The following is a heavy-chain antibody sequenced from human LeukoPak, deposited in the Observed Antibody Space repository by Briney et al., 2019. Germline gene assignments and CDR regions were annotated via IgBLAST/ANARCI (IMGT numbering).Heavy chain of an antibody. J-gene: IGHJ4*02. V-gene: IGHV4-34*01. CDR2: INHSGST. CDR3: ARGGGYSYGRPYIFDY. CDR1: GGSFSGYY. D-gene: IGHD5-18*01. Sequence: SETLSLTCAVYGGSFSGYYWSWIRQPPGRGLEWIGEINHSGSTNYNPSLKSRVTISVDTSKNQFSLKLSSVTAADTAVYYCARGGGYSYGRPYIFDYWGQGTLVTVYS.